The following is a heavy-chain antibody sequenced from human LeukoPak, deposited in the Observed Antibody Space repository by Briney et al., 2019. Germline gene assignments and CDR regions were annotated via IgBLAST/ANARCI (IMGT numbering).Heavy chain of an antibody. V-gene: IGHV1-18*01. Sequence: ASVKVSCKASGYTFTSYGISWVRQAPGQGLEWMGWISAYNGNTNYAQKLQGRVTMTTDTSTSTAYIELRSLRSDDTAVYYCARDLGGDYYDSSGFDYWGQGTLVTVSS. D-gene: IGHD3-22*01. CDR2: ISAYNGNT. CDR1: GYTFTSYG. J-gene: IGHJ4*02. CDR3: ARDLGGDYYDSSGFDY.